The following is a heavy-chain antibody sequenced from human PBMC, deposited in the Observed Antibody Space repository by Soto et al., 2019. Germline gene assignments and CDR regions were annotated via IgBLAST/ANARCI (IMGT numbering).Heavy chain of an antibody. J-gene: IGHJ5*02. V-gene: IGHV1-46*01. CDR1: GYTLTRHY. D-gene: IGHD3-3*01. Sequence: ASMKVSCKTSGYTLTRHYMPWVRQAPGQGLEWMGIINPSGGSTSYAQKFQGRVTMTRDTSTSTVYMELSSLRSEDTAVYYCARGSARDYDFYWFDPWGQGTLVTVSS. CDR3: ARGSARDYDFYWFDP. CDR2: INPSGGST.